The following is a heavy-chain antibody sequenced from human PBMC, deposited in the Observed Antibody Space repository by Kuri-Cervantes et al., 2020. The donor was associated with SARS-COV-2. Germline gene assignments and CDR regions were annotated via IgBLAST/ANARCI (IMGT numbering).Heavy chain of an antibody. CDR2: IYHTGGT. CDR1: GYSISSGYY. Sequence: SETLSLTCVVSGYSISSGYYWGWIRPPPGKGLECIGYIYHTGGTYYNPSLKSRVTISVDTSKNQFSLKLSSVTAADTAVYYCARAYRGSSGSNRGYFDYWGQGTLVTVSS. V-gene: IGHV4-38-2*01. J-gene: IGHJ4*02. CDR3: ARAYRGSSGSNRGYFDY. D-gene: IGHD6-19*01.